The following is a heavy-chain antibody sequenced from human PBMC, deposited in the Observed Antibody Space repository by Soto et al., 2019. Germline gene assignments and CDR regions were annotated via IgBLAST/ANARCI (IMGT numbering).Heavy chain of an antibody. V-gene: IGHV1-3*01. CDR3: AVSGITGTTLDYYYDGMDV. CDR1: GYTFTSYA. CDR2: INAGNGNT. Sequence: ASVKVSCKASGYTFTSYAMHWVRQAPGQRLEWMGWINAGNGNTKYSQKFQGRVTITRDTSASTAYMELSSLRSEDTAVYYCAVSGITGTTLDYYYDGMDVGGKGTMVPGSS. D-gene: IGHD1-7*01. J-gene: IGHJ6*04.